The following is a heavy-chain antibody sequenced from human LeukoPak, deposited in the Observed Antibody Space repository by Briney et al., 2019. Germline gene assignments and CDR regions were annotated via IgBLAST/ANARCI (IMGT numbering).Heavy chain of an antibody. CDR2: IIPIFGTA. CDR3: ASNPTYYYDSSGYYLDY. J-gene: IGHJ4*02. V-gene: IGHV1-69*05. CDR1: GGTFSSYA. Sequence: ASVKVSCKASGGTFSSYAISWVRQAPGQGLEWMGGIIPIFGTANYAQKFQGRVTITTDESTSTAYMELSSLRSEDTAVYYCASNPTYYYDSSGYYLDYWGQGTLVTVSS. D-gene: IGHD3-22*01.